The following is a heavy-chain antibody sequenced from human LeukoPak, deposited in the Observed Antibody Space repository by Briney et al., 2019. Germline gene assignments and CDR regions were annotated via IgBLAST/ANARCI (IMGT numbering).Heavy chain of an antibody. J-gene: IGHJ4*02. CDR3: ASPTGHSTSLLDY. CDR1: GGTFSSYA. Sequence: SVKVSCKASGGTFSSYAISWVRQAPGQGLEWMGGIIPIFGTANYAQKFQGRVTITTDESTSTAYMELSSLRSEDTAVYYCASPTGHSTSLLDYWGQGTLVTVSS. CDR2: IIPIFGTA. D-gene: IGHD6-13*01. V-gene: IGHV1-69*05.